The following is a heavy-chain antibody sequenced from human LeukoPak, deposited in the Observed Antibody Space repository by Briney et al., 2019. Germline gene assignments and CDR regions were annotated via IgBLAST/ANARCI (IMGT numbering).Heavy chain of an antibody. Sequence: GGSLRLSCAASGFTFSSYWMSWVRQAPGKGLEWVANIKQDGSEKYYVDSVKGRFTISRDNAKNSLYLQMNSLRAEDTAVYYCARDRPRWLPSANWFDPWGQGTLVTVSS. J-gene: IGHJ5*02. CDR3: ARDRPRWLPSANWFDP. D-gene: IGHD6-19*01. CDR1: GFTFSSYW. V-gene: IGHV3-7*01. CDR2: IKQDGSEK.